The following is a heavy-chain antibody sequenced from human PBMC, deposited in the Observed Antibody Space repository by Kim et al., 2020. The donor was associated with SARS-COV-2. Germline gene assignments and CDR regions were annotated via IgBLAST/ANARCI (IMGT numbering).Heavy chain of an antibody. D-gene: IGHD3-10*01. V-gene: IGHV4-59*01. Sequence: SETLSLTCTVSGGSISSYYWSWIRQPPGKGLEWIGYIYYSGSTNYNPSLKSRVTISVDTSKNQFSLKLSSVTAADTAVYYCARSRPLLWFGELLSPGHYYYGMDVWGQGTTVTVSS. CDR1: GGSISSYY. CDR2: IYYSGST. CDR3: ARSRPLLWFGELLSPGHYYYGMDV. J-gene: IGHJ6*02.